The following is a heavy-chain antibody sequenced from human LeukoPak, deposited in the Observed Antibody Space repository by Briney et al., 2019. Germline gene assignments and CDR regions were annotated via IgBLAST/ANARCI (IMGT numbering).Heavy chain of an antibody. CDR3: AREGYYDSSGYLSYDAFDI. J-gene: IGHJ3*02. V-gene: IGHV3-48*03. CDR2: ISSSGTTI. D-gene: IGHD3-22*01. CDR1: GFTFSSYE. Sequence: GGSLRLSCAASGFTFSSYERNWVRQAPGKGLEWVSYISSSGTTIYNADSVKGRFAISRDNAKNSLYLRMNSLRAEDTAVYYCAREGYYDSSGYLSYDAFDIWGQGTMVTVSS.